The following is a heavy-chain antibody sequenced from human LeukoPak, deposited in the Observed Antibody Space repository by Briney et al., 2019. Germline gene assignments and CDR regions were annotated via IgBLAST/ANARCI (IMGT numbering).Heavy chain of an antibody. D-gene: IGHD3-16*01. CDR3: ARETSQKGAHYMDV. CDR2: IYYSGST. Sequence: PSETLSLTCTVSGDSISSYYWSWIRQPPGKGLEWIGYIYYSGSTNYKSSLKSRVTISVDTSKNQFSLKLSSVTAADTAVYYCARETSQKGAHYMDVWGKGTTVIISS. V-gene: IGHV4-59*01. J-gene: IGHJ6*03. CDR1: GDSISSYY.